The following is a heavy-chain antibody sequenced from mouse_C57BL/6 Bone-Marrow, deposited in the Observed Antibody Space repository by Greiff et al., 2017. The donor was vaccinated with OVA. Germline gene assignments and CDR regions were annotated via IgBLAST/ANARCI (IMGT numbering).Heavy chain of an antibody. CDR2: FHPYNDDT. Sequence: VQLQQSGAELVKPGASVKMSCKASGYTFTTYPIEWMKQNHGKSLEWIGNFHPYNDDTKYNEKFKGKATLTVEKSSSTVYLELSRLTSDDSAVYYSARPGDYDGDWFAYWGQGTLVTVSA. CDR3: ARPGDYDGDWFAY. CDR1: GYTFTTYP. V-gene: IGHV1-47*01. J-gene: IGHJ3*01. D-gene: IGHD2-4*01.